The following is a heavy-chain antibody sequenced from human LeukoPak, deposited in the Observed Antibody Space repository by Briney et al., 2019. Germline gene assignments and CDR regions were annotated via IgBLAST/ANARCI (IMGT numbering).Heavy chain of an antibody. CDR3: ARGRMGSGGFDY. J-gene: IGHJ4*02. CDR1: GFTFSNYA. V-gene: IGHV3-48*01. Sequence: GGSLRLSCIASGFTFSNYAMNWVRQAPGKGLDWVSHISGRSDTIYYADSVKGRFTISRDNAQSSLSLQMSSLRAEDTAIYFCARGRMGSGGFDYWGQGVLVTVSS. D-gene: IGHD6-19*01. CDR2: ISGRSDTI.